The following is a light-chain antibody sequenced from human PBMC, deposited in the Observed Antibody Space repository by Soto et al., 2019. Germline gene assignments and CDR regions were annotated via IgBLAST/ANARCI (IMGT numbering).Light chain of an antibody. CDR1: QSVSSSY. Sequence: EIVLTQSPGTLSLSPGERATLSCRASQSVSSSYLAWYQQKPGQAPRLLIYGASSRATGIPDRFSASGSGTDFTLTSSRLEPEDFAVYYCQQYGRSPWTVGQGTKVEIK. CDR2: GAS. J-gene: IGKJ1*01. CDR3: QQYGRSPWT. V-gene: IGKV3-20*01.